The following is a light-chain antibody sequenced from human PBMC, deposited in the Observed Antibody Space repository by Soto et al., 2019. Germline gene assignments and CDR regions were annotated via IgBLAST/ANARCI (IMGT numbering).Light chain of an antibody. CDR1: SGDVGGYNY. CDR2: EVT. CDR3: SSYAGSNNLL. V-gene: IGLV2-8*01. J-gene: IGLJ3*02. Sequence: QSVLTQPPSASGSPGQSVTISCTGTSGDVGGYNYVSWYQQHPGKAPKLMIYEVTQRPSGVPDRFSGSKSGNTASLTVSGLQAEDEADYYYSSYAGSNNLLFGGGTKVTVL.